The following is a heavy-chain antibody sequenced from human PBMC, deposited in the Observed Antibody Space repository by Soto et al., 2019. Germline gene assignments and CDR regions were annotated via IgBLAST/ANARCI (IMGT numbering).Heavy chain of an antibody. Sequence: QVQLVESGGGVVQPGRSLRLSCEASGFTFSSSPMHWVRQAPGKGLEWVAVISYDGIIKVYADSVQGRFTISRDISKNTLYLQMNSLRTDDTAVYYCVRDKIRGPPDYCDDWGQGTLVTVSS. CDR1: GFTFSSSP. CDR2: ISYDGIIK. V-gene: IGHV3-30-3*01. J-gene: IGHJ4*02. CDR3: VRDKIRGPPDYCDD.